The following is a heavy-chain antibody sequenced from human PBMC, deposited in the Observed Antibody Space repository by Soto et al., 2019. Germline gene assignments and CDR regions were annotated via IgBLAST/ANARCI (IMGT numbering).Heavy chain of an antibody. CDR2: ISYDGSNK. CDR3: ARVPHRYSSSHNYGMDV. J-gene: IGHJ6*02. V-gene: IGHV3-30*03. Sequence: GGSLRLSCAASGFTFSSYGMHWVRQAPGKGLEWVAVISYDGSNKYYADSVKGRFTISRDNAKNTLYLQMNSLRNEDTAVYYCARVPHRYSSSHNYGMDVWGQGTTVTVSS. CDR1: GFTFSSYG. D-gene: IGHD6-13*01.